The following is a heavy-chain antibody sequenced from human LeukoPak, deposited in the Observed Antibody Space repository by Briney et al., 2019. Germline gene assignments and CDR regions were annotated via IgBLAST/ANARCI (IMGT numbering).Heavy chain of an antibody. D-gene: IGHD2-2*01. CDR1: EFTFSSYW. J-gene: IGHJ4*02. Sequence: GGSLRLSCAASEFTFSSYWMSWVRQAPGKGLEWVANIKQDGSEKYYVASVKGRFTISRDNAKNSLYLQMNSLRAEDTAVYYCARRGYCSSTSCPGYDYWGQGTLVTVSS. CDR2: IKQDGSEK. CDR3: ARRGYCSSTSCPGYDY. V-gene: IGHV3-7*01.